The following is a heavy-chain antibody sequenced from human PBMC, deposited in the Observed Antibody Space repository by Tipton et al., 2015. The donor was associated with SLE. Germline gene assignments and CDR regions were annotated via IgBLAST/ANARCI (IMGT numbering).Heavy chain of an antibody. CDR2: IYHSGNT. Sequence: TLSLTCAVSGYSISSGYYWGWIRQPPGKGLEWIGGIYHSGNTYYNPSLKSRVTISVDTSKNQFSLKLSSVTAADTAVYYCARLDGGATRFDYWGQGTLVTVSS. D-gene: IGHD1-26*01. J-gene: IGHJ4*02. V-gene: IGHV4-38-2*01. CDR3: ARLDGGATRFDY. CDR1: GYSISSGYY.